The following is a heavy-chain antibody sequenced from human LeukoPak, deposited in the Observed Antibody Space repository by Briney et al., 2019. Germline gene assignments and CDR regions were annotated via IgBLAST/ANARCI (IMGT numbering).Heavy chain of an antibody. CDR1: GGSFSGYY. CDR3: ARLLLADFTAIVVVPAAIGSNWFDP. V-gene: IGHV4-34*01. D-gene: IGHD2-2*01. Sequence: SETLSLTCAVYGGSFSGYYWSWIRQPPGKGLEWIGEINHSGSTNYNPSLKSRVTISVDTSKNQFSLKLSSVTAADTAVYYCARLLLADFTAIVVVPAAIGSNWFDPWGQGTLVTVSS. J-gene: IGHJ5*02. CDR2: INHSGST.